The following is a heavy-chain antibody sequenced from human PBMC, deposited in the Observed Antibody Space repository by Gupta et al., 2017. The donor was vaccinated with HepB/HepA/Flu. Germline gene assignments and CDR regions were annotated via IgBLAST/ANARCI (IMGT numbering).Heavy chain of an antibody. V-gene: IGHV3-9*01. J-gene: IGHJ6*02. D-gene: IGHD4-11*01. Sequence: EVLLVESGGTLVQPGRFLRLTCVVSGFIFDAWAMHWVRQVPGKGLEWVAGFSLDSDRVDDADSVKGRFTTSRDNAKNTLFLKMNNLRAEDTAMYFCIRDSKPGGADVWGRGTTVTVSS. CDR1: GFIFDAWA. CDR2: FSLDSDRV. CDR3: IRDSKPGGADV.